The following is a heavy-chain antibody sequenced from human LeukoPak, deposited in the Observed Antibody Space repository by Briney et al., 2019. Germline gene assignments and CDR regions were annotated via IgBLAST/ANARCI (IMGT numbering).Heavy chain of an antibody. V-gene: IGHV3-23*01. J-gene: IGHJ4*02. CDR2: ISGSGGST. CDR3: AKDGRHGYSYGENSSSWKPERYFDY. CDR1: GFTFSSYA. Sequence: TGGSLRLSCAASGFTFSSYAMSWVRQAPGKGLEWVSAISGSGGSTYYADSVKGRFTISRDNSKNTLYLQMNSLRAEDTAVYYCAKDGRHGYSYGENSSSWKPERYFDYWGQGTLVTVSS. D-gene: IGHD5-18*01.